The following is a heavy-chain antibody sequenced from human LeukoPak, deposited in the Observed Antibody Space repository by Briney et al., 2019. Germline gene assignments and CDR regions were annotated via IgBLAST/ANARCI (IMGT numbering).Heavy chain of an antibody. Sequence: PGGSLRLSCVASGFTFSSYAMHWVRQAPGKGLEWVAVISYDGSNKYYADSVKGRFTISRDNSKNTLYLQMNSLRAEDTAVYYCAREPGYCSGGSCYSVIYYYYGMDVWGKGTTVTVSS. CDR2: ISYDGSNK. CDR1: GFTFSSYA. V-gene: IGHV3-30*04. CDR3: AREPGYCSGGSCYSVIYYYYGMDV. J-gene: IGHJ6*04. D-gene: IGHD2-15*01.